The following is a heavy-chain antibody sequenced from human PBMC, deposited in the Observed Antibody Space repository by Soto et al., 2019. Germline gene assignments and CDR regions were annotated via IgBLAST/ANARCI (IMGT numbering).Heavy chain of an antibody. J-gene: IGHJ4*02. CDR3: ARREIQGPIDY. CDR2: IYYSGTT. Sequence: SETLSLTCAVSGCSISSSNWWGWIRQPPGKGLEWIGYIYYSGTTYYNPSLKSRVTMSVDTSKNQFSLKLTSVTAVDTAVYYCARREIQGPIDYWGQGTLVTVLL. CDR1: GCSISSSNW. V-gene: IGHV4-28*01. D-gene: IGHD1-26*01.